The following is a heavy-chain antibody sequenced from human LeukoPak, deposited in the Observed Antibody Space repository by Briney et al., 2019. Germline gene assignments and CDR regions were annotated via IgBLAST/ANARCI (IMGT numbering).Heavy chain of an antibody. CDR2: IIPILGIA. CDR3: ARDPSIVVVPAAIPNYYYYGMDV. V-gene: IGHV1-69*04. J-gene: IGHJ6*02. CDR1: GYTFTSYD. Sequence: SVNVSCKASGYTFTSYDINWVRQAPGQGLEWMGRIIPILGIANYAQKFQGRVTITADKSTSTAYMELSSLRSEDTAVYYCARDPSIVVVPAAIPNYYYYGMDVWGQGTTVTVSS. D-gene: IGHD2-2*01.